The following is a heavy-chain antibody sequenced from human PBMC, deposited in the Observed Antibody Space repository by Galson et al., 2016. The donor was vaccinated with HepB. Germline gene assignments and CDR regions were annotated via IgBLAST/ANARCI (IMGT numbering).Heavy chain of an antibody. J-gene: IGHJ4*02. V-gene: IGHV3-21*01. D-gene: IGHD4-17*01. CDR3: GRAVSWDYGDYAGY. CDR2: ISSSSSYI. Sequence: SLRLSCAASGFTFSSYSMNWVRQAPGKGLEWVSSISSSSSYIYYADSVKGRFTISRDNAKNSLYLQMNSLRAEDTAVYYCGRAVSWDYGDYAGYWGQGTLVTVSS. CDR1: GFTFSSYS.